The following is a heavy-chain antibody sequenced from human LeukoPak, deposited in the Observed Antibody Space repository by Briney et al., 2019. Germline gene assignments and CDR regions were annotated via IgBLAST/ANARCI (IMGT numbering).Heavy chain of an antibody. J-gene: IGHJ4*02. Sequence: GGSLRLSCAASGFTFSSYEMNWVRQAPGKGLEWVSYISSSGSTIYYADSVKGRFTISRDNAKKSLYLQMTSLRAGDTAVYYCARESLDISGHYSPLEYWGQGTLVTVSS. V-gene: IGHV3-48*03. CDR2: ISSSGSTI. CDR3: ARESLDISGHYSPLEY. CDR1: GFTFSSYE. D-gene: IGHD6-25*01.